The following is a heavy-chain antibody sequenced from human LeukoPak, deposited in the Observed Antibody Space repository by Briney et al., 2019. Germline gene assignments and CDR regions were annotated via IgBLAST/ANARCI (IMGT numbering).Heavy chain of an antibody. CDR1: GFTFSSYS. V-gene: IGHV3-21*04. D-gene: IGHD2-2*01. J-gene: IGHJ4*02. CDR2: ISSSSSYI. Sequence: GGSLRLSCAASGFTFSSYSMNWVRQAPGKGLEWVSSISSSSSYIYYADSVKGRFTISRDNSKNTLYLQMNSLRDEDTAVYYCAKDAVPAALGEYFFDYWGQGTRVTVSS. CDR3: AKDAVPAALGEYFFDY.